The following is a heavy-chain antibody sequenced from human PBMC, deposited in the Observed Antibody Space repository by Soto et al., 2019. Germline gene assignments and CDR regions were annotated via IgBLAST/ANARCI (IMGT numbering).Heavy chain of an antibody. CDR3: ARGRSGFDAFDI. CDR1: GFTFSSYW. V-gene: IGHV3-7*03. Sequence: GGSLRLSCAASGFTFSSYWMSWVRQAPGKGLEWVANIKQDGSEKYDVDSVKGRFTIARDNAKNSLYLQMNSLRAEDTAVYYCARGRSGFDAFDIWGQGTMVTVSS. CDR2: IKQDGSEK. D-gene: IGHD7-27*01. J-gene: IGHJ3*02.